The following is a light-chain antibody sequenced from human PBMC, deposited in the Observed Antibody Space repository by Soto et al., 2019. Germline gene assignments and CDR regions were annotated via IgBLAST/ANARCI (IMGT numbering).Light chain of an antibody. CDR3: QQHETLIT. CDR1: QTVSSNF. Sequence: EIVLTQPPGTLSLSPGERGTLSRRASQTVSSNFLAWYQQKPGQAPRLLIFDASTRATGIPDRFTGSGSGTDFTLTISRLEPEDFAVYYCQQHETLITFGQGTRLEIK. V-gene: IGKV3-20*01. J-gene: IGKJ5*01. CDR2: DAS.